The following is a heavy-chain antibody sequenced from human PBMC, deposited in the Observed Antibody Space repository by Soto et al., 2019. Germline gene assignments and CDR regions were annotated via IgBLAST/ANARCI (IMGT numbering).Heavy chain of an antibody. V-gene: IGHV3-15*01. J-gene: IGHJ4*02. D-gene: IGHD6-13*01. CDR2: IKSKTDGGTT. CDR3: TTDPPYRSQSSFDY. CDR1: GFTFSNAW. Sequence: EVQLVESGGGLVKPGGSLRLSCAASGFTFSNAWMSWVRQAPGKGLEWVGRIKSKTDGGTTDYAAPVKGRFTISRDDSKNTLYLQMNSLKTEDTAVYYCTTDPPYRSQSSFDYWGQGTLVTVSS.